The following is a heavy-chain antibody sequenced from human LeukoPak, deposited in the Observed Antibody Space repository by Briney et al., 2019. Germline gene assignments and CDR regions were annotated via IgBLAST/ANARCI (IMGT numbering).Heavy chain of an antibody. Sequence: ASVKVSCKSSGYTFTSYYVHWVRQAPGQGLEWMGIINPSGGSTSYAQRFQGRVTLTRDTSTSTVYMELSSLRSEDTAVYYCARDRESSSWFVDYWDQGTLVTVSS. CDR2: INPSGGST. V-gene: IGHV1-46*01. J-gene: IGHJ4*02. D-gene: IGHD6-13*01. CDR3: ARDRESSSWFVDY. CDR1: GYTFTSYY.